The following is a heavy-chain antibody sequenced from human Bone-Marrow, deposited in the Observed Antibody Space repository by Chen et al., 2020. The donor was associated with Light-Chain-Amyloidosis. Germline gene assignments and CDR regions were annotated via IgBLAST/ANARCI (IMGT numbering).Heavy chain of an antibody. D-gene: IGHD2-15*01. CDR3: ARMFGFCSGGSCYSAYFDY. CDR2: MSYSGGT. V-gene: IGHV4-39*01. J-gene: IGHJ4*02. Sequence: QLQLQESGPGLVRPSETLSLTCTVSGGSISINSYYWGWIRQPPGKGLEWIGSMSYSGGTYYRPSLKIRVTISVDTPKNQFSLRLNSVTAADTALYYCARMFGFCSGGSCYSAYFDYWGQGALVTVSS. CDR1: GGSISINSYY.